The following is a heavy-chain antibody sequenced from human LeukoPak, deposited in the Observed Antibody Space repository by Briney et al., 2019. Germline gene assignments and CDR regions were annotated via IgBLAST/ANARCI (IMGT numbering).Heavy chain of an antibody. V-gene: IGHV1-46*01. CDR2: INPSGGST. D-gene: IGHD6-13*01. CDR3: ARESKGDIAAAGRTWFDP. J-gene: IGHJ5*02. Sequence: GASVKVSCKASGYTFTGYYMHWVRQAPGQGLEWMGIINPSGGSTSYAQKFQGRVTMTRDTSTSTDYMELSSLRSEDTAVYYCARESKGDIAAAGRTWFDPWGQGTLVTVSS. CDR1: GYTFTGYY.